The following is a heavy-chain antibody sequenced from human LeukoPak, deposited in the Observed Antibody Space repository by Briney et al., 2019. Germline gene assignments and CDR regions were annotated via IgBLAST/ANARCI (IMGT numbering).Heavy chain of an antibody. D-gene: IGHD3-22*01. CDR2: IIPILGIA. CDR3: ARGGFNYYDSSGYSGQLYYFDY. J-gene: IGHJ4*02. V-gene: IGHV1-69*04. CDR1: GGTFSSYA. Sequence: ASVKVSCMASGGTFSSYAISWVRQAPGPGLEWMGRIIPILGIANYAQKFQGRVTITADKSTSTAYMELSSLRSEDTAVYYCARGGFNYYDSSGYSGQLYYFDYWGQGTLVTVSS.